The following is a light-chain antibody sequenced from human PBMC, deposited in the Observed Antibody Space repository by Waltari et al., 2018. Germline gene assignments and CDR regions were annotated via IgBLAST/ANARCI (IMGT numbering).Light chain of an antibody. V-gene: IGLV3-1*01. CDR2: QDS. CDR3: QTWDTYIVV. Sequence: SYKLTQAPSVSVSAGQTASSICSGDNLGTKYVSWYQQKPGKSPVVVLFQDSNRPSGIPERFSGSNSGNTATLTISGAQPMDEADYYCQTWDTYIVVFGGGTKLTVL. CDR1: NLGTKY. J-gene: IGLJ2*01.